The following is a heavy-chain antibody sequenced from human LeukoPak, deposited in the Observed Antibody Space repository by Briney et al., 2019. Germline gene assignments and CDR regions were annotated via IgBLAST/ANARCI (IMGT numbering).Heavy chain of an antibody. V-gene: IGHV1-2*02. CDR3: ARTIRTIFGVVHPLDY. Sequence: PRASVKVSCKASGYTFTGYYMHWVRQAPGQGLEWMGWINPNSGGTNYAQKFQGRVTMTRDTSISTAYMELSRLRSDDTAVYYCARTIRTIFGVVHPLDYWGQGTLVTVSS. D-gene: IGHD3-3*01. CDR2: INPNSGGT. CDR1: GYTFTGYY. J-gene: IGHJ4*02.